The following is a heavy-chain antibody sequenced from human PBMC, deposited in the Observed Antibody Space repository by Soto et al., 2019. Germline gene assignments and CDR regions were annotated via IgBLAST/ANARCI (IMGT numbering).Heavy chain of an antibody. J-gene: IGHJ5*02. D-gene: IGHD2-15*01. CDR2: ISYDGSNI. Sequence: QVQLVESGGGVVQPGRSLRLSCAASGFSFGSYAMHWVRQAPGKGLEWVALISYDGSNIHYADSVKGRFTISRDNSNNTLNLQMNSLRAEDTAVYYCAKRGDCSGGSCSNGLAPWGQGTLVTVSS. V-gene: IGHV3-30-3*01. CDR3: AKRGDCSGGSCSNGLAP. CDR1: GFSFGSYA.